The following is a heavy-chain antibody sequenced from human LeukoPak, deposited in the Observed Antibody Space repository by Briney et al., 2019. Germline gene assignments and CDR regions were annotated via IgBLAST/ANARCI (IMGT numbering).Heavy chain of an antibody. CDR3: ARDMTGYYPYYYYMDV. J-gene: IGHJ6*03. CDR1: GGSISSYY. Sequence: SETLSLTCTVSGGSISSYYWSWIRQPAGKGLEWIGRIYTSGSTNYNPSLKSRVTMSVDTSKNQFSLKLSSVTAADTAVYYCARDMTGYYPYYYYMDVWGKGTTVTVSS. V-gene: IGHV4-4*07. D-gene: IGHD3-9*01. CDR2: IYTSGST.